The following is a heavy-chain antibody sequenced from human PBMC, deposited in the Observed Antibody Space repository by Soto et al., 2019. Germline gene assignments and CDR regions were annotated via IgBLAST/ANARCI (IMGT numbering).Heavy chain of an antibody. V-gene: IGHV1-69*01. CDR2: IIPIFGTA. CDR3: ARERIVVVPAAEGYYYYGMDV. D-gene: IGHD2-2*01. Sequence: QVQLVQSGAEGKKPGSSVKVSCKASGGTFSSYAISWVRQAPGQGLEWMGGIIPIFGTANYAQKFQGRVTITADESTSTAYMELSSLRSEDTAVYYCARERIVVVPAAEGYYYYGMDVWGQGPKVPVSS. CDR1: GGTFSSYA. J-gene: IGHJ6*02.